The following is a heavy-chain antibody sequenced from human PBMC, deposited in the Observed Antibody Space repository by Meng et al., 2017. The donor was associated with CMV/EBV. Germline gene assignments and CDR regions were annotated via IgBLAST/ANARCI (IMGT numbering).Heavy chain of an antibody. CDR2: ISGSGGST. Sequence: CAASGFTFSRYALRWVRQAPGKGLEWVSAISGSGGSTYYADSVKGRFTISRDNSKNTLYLQMNSLRAEDTAVYYCAKDTWIQLWPTHWGQGTLVTVSS. CDR1: GFTFSRYA. D-gene: IGHD5-18*01. CDR3: AKDTWIQLWPTH. V-gene: IGHV3-23*01. J-gene: IGHJ4*02.